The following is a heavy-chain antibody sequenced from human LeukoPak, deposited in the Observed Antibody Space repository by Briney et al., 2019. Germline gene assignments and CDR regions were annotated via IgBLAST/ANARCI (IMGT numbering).Heavy chain of an antibody. D-gene: IGHD5-18*01. CDR2: IYYSGST. J-gene: IGHJ4*02. Sequence: SETLSLTCTVSGGSISSSSYYWGWIRQPPGKGLEWIGSIYYSGSTYYNPSLKSRVTISVDTSKDQFSLKLSSVTAADTAVYYCARQDMPWIQLRVGYYFDYWGQGTLVTVSS. CDR3: ARQDMPWIQLRVGYYFDY. V-gene: IGHV4-39*01. CDR1: GGSISSSSYY.